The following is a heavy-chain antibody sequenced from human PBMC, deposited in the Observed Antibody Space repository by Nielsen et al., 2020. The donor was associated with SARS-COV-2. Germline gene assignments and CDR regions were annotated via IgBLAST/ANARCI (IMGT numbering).Heavy chain of an antibody. CDR1: GFTVNNNY. J-gene: IGHJ6*02. CDR2: LYSGGGT. Sequence: GESLKISCAASGFTVNNNYMSWVRQAPGKGLEWVSVLYSGGGTDYADSVKGRFSISRDNAKDTLYLQMNSLRAEDTAVYYCAAAFFDYGMDVWGQGTTVTVSS. D-gene: IGHD6-13*01. V-gene: IGHV3-53*01. CDR3: AAAFFDYGMDV.